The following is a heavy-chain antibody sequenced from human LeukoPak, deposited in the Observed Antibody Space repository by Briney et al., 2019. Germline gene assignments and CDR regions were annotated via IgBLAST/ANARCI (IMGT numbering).Heavy chain of an antibody. J-gene: IGHJ3*02. D-gene: IGHD3-3*01. CDR2: IYHSGST. V-gene: IGHV4-38-2*02. Sequence: SETLSLTCTVSGYSISSGYYWGWIRQPPGKGLEWIGSIYHSGSTYYNPSLKSRVTISVDTSKNQFSLKLSSVTAADTAVYYCARDVEWSRDAFDIWGQGTMVTVSS. CDR3: ARDVEWSRDAFDI. CDR1: GYSISSGYY.